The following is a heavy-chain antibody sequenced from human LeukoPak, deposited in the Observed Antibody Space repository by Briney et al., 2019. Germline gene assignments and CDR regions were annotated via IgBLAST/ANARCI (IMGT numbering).Heavy chain of an antibody. V-gene: IGHV3-48*01. CDR1: GFTFSSYS. D-gene: IGHD1-26*01. Sequence: PGGSLRLSCAASGFTFSSYSMNWVRQAPGKGLEWVSYISSSSSTIYYADSVKGRFTISRDNAKNSLYLQMNSLRAEDTAVYYCARGSLVGATVYWGQGTLVTVSS. CDR2: ISSSSSTI. CDR3: ARGSLVGATVY. J-gene: IGHJ4*02.